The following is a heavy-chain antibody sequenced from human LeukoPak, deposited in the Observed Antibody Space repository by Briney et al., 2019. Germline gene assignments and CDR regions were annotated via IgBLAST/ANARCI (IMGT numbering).Heavy chain of an antibody. D-gene: IGHD3-22*01. CDR3: ARDKGDYHTSGSLFVF. J-gene: IGHJ4*02. CDR2: INGSGSFT. CDR1: GFTFSNYV. Sequence: GGSLRLSCAASGFTFSNYVMGWVRQDPGKGLQWVSIINGSGSFTSYADSVKGRLTISRDNSKNTLYLQMNSLRAEDTAVYYCARDKGDYHTSGSLFVFGGQGALVTVSS. V-gene: IGHV3-23*01.